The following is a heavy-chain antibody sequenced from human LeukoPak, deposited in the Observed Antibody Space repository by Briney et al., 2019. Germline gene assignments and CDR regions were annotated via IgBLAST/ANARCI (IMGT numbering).Heavy chain of an antibody. CDR1: GGSIGSYY. CDR2: IYSNCNT. CDR3: ARPSRDGYRYSFDY. Sequence: PSATLSLTCTAAGGSIGSYYRSWIRQPPGKGLEWVGYIYSNCNTNYCPSLKSHVTISIDTPKNPFSLKLSSVTAADTAVYYCARPSRDGYRYSFDYWGHGILVTVSS. J-gene: IGHJ4*01. V-gene: IGHV4-59*01. D-gene: IGHD5-24*01.